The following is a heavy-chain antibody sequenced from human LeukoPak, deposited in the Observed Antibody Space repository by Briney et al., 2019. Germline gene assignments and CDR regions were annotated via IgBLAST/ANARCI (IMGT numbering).Heavy chain of an antibody. D-gene: IGHD6-13*01. Sequence: SETLSLTCAVSGGSISSSNWWSWVRQPPGKGLEWIGEIYHSGSTNYNRSLKSRVTISVDKSKNQFSLKLSSVTAADTAVYYCARVYYSSSYDYWYFDLWGRGTLVTVSS. CDR1: GGSISSSNW. J-gene: IGHJ2*01. CDR3: ARVYYSSSYDYWYFDL. CDR2: IYHSGST. V-gene: IGHV4-4*02.